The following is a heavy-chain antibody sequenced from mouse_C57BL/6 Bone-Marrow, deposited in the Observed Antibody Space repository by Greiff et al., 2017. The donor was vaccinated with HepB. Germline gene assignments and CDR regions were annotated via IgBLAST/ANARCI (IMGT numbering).Heavy chain of an antibody. D-gene: IGHD2-4*01. CDR1: GFSFNTYA. J-gene: IGHJ3*01. V-gene: IGHV10-1*01. CDR2: IRSKSNNYAT. Sequence: EVHLVESGGGLVQPKGSLKLSCAASGFSFNTYAMNWVRQAPGKGLEWVARIRSKSNNYATYYADPVKDRFTISRDDSESMLYLQMNNLKTEDTAVYYCVRHSDNDYVVFAYWGQGTLVTVSA. CDR3: VRHSDNDYVVFAY.